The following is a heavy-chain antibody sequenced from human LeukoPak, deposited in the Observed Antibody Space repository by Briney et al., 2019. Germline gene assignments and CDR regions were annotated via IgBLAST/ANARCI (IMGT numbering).Heavy chain of an antibody. D-gene: IGHD2-2*01. V-gene: IGHV4-39*01. CDR3: ARHLRNTSHYNWFDP. CDR1: GGSISSSSYY. CDR2: IYYSGST. Sequence: SETLSLTCTVSGGSISSSSYYGGWIRQPPGKGLEWIGSIYYSGSTYYNPSLKSRVTISVDTSKNQFSLKLSSVTAADTAVYYCARHLRNTSHYNWFDPWGQGTLVTVSS. J-gene: IGHJ5*02.